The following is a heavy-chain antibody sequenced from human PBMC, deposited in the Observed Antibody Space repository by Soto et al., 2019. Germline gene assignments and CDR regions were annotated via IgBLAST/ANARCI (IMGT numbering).Heavy chain of an antibody. CDR2: IYWDDDK. D-gene: IGHD6-13*01. CDR1: GFSLSTSGVG. J-gene: IGHJ4*02. CDR3: AHRLGIAAAVPFDY. Sequence: QITLKESGPTLVKPTQTLTLTCTFSGFSLSTSGVGVGWIRQPPGKALEWLALIYWDDDKRYSPSLKSRLTITKDTSKNQVVLTMTNMDPVDTATYYCAHRLGIAAAVPFDYWDQGTLVTVSS. V-gene: IGHV2-5*02.